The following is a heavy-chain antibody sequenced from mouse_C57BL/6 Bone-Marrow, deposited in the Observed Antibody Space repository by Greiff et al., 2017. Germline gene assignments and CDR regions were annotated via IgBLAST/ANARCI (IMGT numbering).Heavy chain of an antibody. V-gene: IGHV1-74*01. CDR3: AMNYDYEWYFDV. CDR2: IHPSDSDT. CDR1: GYTFTSYW. Sequence: QVQLQQPGAELVKPGASVKVSCKASGYTFTSYWMHWVKQRPGQGLEWIGRIHPSDSDTNYNQKFKGKATLTVDKSSSTAYMQLSSLTSEASAVYYCAMNYDYEWYFDVWGTGTTVTVSS. J-gene: IGHJ1*03. D-gene: IGHD2-4*01.